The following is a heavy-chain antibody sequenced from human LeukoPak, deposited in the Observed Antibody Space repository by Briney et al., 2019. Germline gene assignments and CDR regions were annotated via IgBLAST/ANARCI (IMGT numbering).Heavy chain of an antibody. D-gene: IGHD3-10*01. Sequence: SETLSLTCTVSGASVSSGGYYWSWLRQPPGKGLEWIGYIYYSGSTNYNPSLKSRVTISVDTSKNQFSLKVSSVTAADTAVYYCARRGGSGRSFDYCGQGTLVTVSS. CDR1: GASVSSGGYY. V-gene: IGHV4-61*08. CDR3: ARRGGSGRSFDY. CDR2: IYYSGST. J-gene: IGHJ4*02.